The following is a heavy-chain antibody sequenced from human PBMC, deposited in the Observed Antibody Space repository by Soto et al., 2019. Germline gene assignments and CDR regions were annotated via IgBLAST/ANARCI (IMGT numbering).Heavy chain of an antibody. Sequence: QVQLVQSGAEVKKPGSSVKVSCKASGGTFSSQAMSWVRQAPGQGLEWMGGIIPVFKATNYAQKFQGRVTITADDSTSTAYMDLYSLRSEDTAVYYCARDVPLNYYDGTYSYYAMDVWGQGTTVTVSS. CDR3: ARDVPLNYYDGTYSYYAMDV. D-gene: IGHD3-22*01. CDR1: GGTFSSQA. CDR2: IIPVFKAT. V-gene: IGHV1-69*01. J-gene: IGHJ6*02.